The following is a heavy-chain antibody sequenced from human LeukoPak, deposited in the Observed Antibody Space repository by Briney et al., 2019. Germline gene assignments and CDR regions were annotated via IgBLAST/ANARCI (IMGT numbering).Heavy chain of an antibody. CDR3: ARKDIVATMPFDY. J-gene: IGHJ4*02. CDR1: GYSFSSHW. CDR2: IYPDDSDT. D-gene: IGHD5-12*01. Sequence: GESLKISCKGSGYSFSSHWIGWVRQMPGKGLEWMGIIYPDDSDTRYSPSFQGQVTISADKSISTAHLQWSSLKASDTAMYYCARKDIVATMPFDYWGQGTLVTVSS. V-gene: IGHV5-51*01.